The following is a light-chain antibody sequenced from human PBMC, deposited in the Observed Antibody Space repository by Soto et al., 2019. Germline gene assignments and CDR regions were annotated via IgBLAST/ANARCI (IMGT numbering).Light chain of an antibody. Sequence: EIVLTQSPATLSLSPCERSTLSCRASQSVSSYLAWYQQKPGQAPRLLIYDASNRATGIPARFSGSGSGTDFTLTISSLEPEDFAVYYCQQRSNWPLFGQGTRLEIK. CDR2: DAS. CDR3: QQRSNWPL. V-gene: IGKV3-11*01. J-gene: IGKJ5*01. CDR1: QSVSSY.